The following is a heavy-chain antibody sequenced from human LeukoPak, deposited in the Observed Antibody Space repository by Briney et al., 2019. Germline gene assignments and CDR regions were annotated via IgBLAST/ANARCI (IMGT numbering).Heavy chain of an antibody. D-gene: IGHD3-22*01. CDR3: ANGSDYCDSSGYYDY. V-gene: IGHV3-23*01. J-gene: IGHJ4*02. CDR1: GFTFSSYA. Sequence: GGSLRLSCAASGFTFSSYAMSWVRQAPGEGLEWVSAISGSGNSTYYADSVKGRFTISRDNSKNTLYLQMNSLRAEDTAVYYCANGSDYCDSSGYYDYWGQGTLVTVSS. CDR2: ISGSGNST.